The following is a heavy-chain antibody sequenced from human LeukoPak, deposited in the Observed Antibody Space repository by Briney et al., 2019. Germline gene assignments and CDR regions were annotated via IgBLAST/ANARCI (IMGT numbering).Heavy chain of an antibody. CDR3: AKEAVTTARRFDY. CDR1: GFTFSSYW. V-gene: IGHV3-7*03. CDR2: IKQDGSEK. Sequence: GGSLRLSCAVSGFTFSSYWMNWVRQAPGKGLEWVANIKQDGSEKNYVDSVKGRFTISRDNSKNTLYLQMNSLRAEDTAVYYCAKEAVTTARRFDYWGQGTLVTVSS. D-gene: IGHD4-17*01. J-gene: IGHJ4*02.